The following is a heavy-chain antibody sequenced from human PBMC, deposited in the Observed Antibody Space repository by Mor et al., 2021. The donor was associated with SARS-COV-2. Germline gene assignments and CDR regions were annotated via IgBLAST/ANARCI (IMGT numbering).Heavy chain of an antibody. CDR3: ARREGATSNFDY. J-gene: IGHJ4*02. Sequence: GLEWMGIIYPGDSDTLYSPSFQGQVTISADKSINTAYLQWSSLKASDTAMYYCARREGATSNFDYWGQGTLVTVSS. CDR2: IYPGDSDT. V-gene: IGHV5-51*01. D-gene: IGHD1-26*01.